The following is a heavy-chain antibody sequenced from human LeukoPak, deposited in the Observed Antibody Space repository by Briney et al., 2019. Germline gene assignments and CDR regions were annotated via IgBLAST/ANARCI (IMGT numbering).Heavy chain of an antibody. J-gene: IGHJ4*02. CDR3: ARDAPRGYFDWLADY. D-gene: IGHD3-9*01. CDR2: IKQDGSEK. V-gene: IGHV3-7*01. Sequence: GGSLRLSCAASGFTFSSYWMSWVRQAPGKGLEWVANIKQDGSEKYYVDSVKGRFTIPRDNAKNSLYLQMNSLRAEDTAVYYCARDAPRGYFDWLADYWGQETLVTVSS. CDR1: GFTFSSYW.